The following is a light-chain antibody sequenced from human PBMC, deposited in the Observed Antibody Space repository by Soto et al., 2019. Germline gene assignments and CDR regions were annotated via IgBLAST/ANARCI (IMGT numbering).Light chain of an antibody. CDR3: QQSFNLPRT. J-gene: IGKJ1*01. CDR2: AAS. Sequence: DIPMTHSPSSLSASVGETITITCRASQSISSSLNWFQHSPGQPPNLLLFAASNLHAGVPPRFSGSGSGTSFSLTIRSLQPEDFATYYCQQSFNLPRTFGPGTKVDI. CDR1: QSISSS. V-gene: IGKV1-39*01.